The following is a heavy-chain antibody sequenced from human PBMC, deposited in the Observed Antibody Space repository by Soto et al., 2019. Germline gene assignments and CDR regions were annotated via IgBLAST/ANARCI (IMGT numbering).Heavy chain of an antibody. CDR1: GNNFARHW. V-gene: IGHV5-51*03. J-gene: IGHJ4*02. CDR2: IFTDDSDT. CDR3: AIRCYCSGGSFWDT. D-gene: IGHD2-15*01. Sequence: ELQLVQSGAEVKKPGESLNISCKDSGNNFARHWVVWVRQMPGKGLVWICIIFTDDSDTTYSPSAQCQVIISADKSVSTAYLQWSSLKTSDTAIYYCAIRCYCSGGSFWDTWGQGTLVTVSS.